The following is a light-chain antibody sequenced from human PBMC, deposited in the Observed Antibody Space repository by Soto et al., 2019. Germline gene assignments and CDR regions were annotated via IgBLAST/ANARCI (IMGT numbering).Light chain of an antibody. CDR2: DAS. V-gene: IGKV3-15*01. CDR3: QQYNNWRT. J-gene: IGKJ1*01. CDR1: QSVSSN. Sequence: EIVMTQSPATLSVSPGERATLSCRASQSVSSNLAWYQQKPGQAPWLLIYDASTRATGIPARISGSGSGTEFTLTISSLQSEDFAVYYCQQYNNWRTFGQGTKVEIK.